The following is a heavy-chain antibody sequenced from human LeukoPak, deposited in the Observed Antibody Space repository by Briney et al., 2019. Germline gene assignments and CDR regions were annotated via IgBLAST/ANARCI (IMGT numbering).Heavy chain of an antibody. J-gene: IGHJ6*03. D-gene: IGHD5-24*01. CDR3: ARTSAAGWYYYMDV. CDR2: IYYSGST. CDR1: GGSISGYY. V-gene: IGHV4-59*01. Sequence: NPSETLSLTCTASGGSISGYYWSWLRQPPGKGLEWIGYIYYSGSTNYNPSLKSRVTISVDTSKNRFSLKLSSVTAADTAVYYCARTSAAGWYYYMDVWGKGTTVTVSS.